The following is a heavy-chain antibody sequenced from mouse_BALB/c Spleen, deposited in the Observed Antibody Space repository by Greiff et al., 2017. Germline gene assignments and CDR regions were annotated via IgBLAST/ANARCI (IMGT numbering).Heavy chain of an antibody. D-gene: IGHD2-1*01. CDR3: ARFGNYVAY. V-gene: IGHV5-12-1*01. J-gene: IGHJ3*01. CDR1: GFAFSSYD. Sequence: EVQLMESGGGLVKPGGSLKLSCAASGFAFSSYDMSWVRQTPEKRLEWVAYISSGGGSTYYPDTVKGRFTISRDNAKNTLYLQMSSLKSEDTAMYYCARFGNYVAYWGQGTLVTVSA. CDR2: ISSGGGST.